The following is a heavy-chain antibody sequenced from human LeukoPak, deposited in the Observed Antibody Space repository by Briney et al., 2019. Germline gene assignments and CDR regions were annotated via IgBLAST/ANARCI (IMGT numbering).Heavy chain of an antibody. CDR2: IYSAGST. CDR3: ARDYSGTAATNSARGYCSGGSCPNWYFDL. D-gene: IGHD2-15*01. J-gene: IGHJ2*01. CDR1: GFTVSSNY. V-gene: IGHV3-53*01. Sequence: GGSLRLSCIASGFTVSSNYMNWVRQAPGKGLEWVSVIYSAGSTYYADSVKGRFTISRDNSKNTLYLQMNSLRAEDTAVYYCARDYSGTAATNSARGYCSGGSCPNWYFDLWGRGTLVTVSS.